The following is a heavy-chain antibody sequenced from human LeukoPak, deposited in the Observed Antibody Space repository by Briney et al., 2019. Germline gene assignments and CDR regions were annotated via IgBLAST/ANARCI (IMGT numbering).Heavy chain of an antibody. CDR2: MCPNSDNT. D-gene: IGHD4-11*01. V-gene: IGHV1-8*03. Sequence: ASVKVSCKASGYTFTSYDINWVRQATGQGLEWVGWMCPNSDNTGYAQKFQGRVTITRNTSISTAYMELSSLRSEDTAVYYCARGAEELMTTVTQRAFDIWGQGTMVTVSS. J-gene: IGHJ3*02. CDR1: GYTFTSYD. CDR3: ARGAEELMTTVTQRAFDI.